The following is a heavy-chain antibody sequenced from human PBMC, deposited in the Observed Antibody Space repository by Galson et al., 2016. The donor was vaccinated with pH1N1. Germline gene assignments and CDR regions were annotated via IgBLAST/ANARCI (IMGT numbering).Heavy chain of an antibody. CDR1: GGTFSSYA. Sequence: SVKVSCKASGGTFSSYAISWVRQAPGQGLEWVGGINPILGITNYAQKFQGRVTITAGKSMSTAYMELSSLRSEDTAVYYCARVTPTPYWGQGTLVTVSS. D-gene: IGHD4-23*01. CDR3: ARVTPTPY. V-gene: IGHV1-69*10. J-gene: IGHJ4*02. CDR2: INPILGIT.